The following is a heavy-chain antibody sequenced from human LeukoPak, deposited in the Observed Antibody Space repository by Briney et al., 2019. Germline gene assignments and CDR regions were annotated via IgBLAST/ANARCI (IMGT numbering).Heavy chain of an antibody. J-gene: IGHJ4*02. CDR2: IKQDGSEK. V-gene: IGHV3-7*01. D-gene: IGHD1-1*01. Sequence: GGSLRLSCAASGFAFSLYWMTWVRQAPGKGLEWVANIKQDGSEKYYVDSVKGRFTISRDNAKNSLYLQMNGLRVEDTAVYYCARCTTGRTFGSLREIKRSREIDYWGQGTLVTVSS. CDR1: GFAFSLYW. CDR3: ARCTTGRTFGSLREIKRSREIDY.